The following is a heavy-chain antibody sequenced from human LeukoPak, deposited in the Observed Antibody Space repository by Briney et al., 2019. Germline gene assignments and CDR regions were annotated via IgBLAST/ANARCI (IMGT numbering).Heavy chain of an antibody. J-gene: IGHJ4*02. CDR3: ARRYSSSPFDY. CDR2: IYYSGST. D-gene: IGHD6-13*01. Sequence: SETLSLTCTVSGGSISSYYWSWLRQPPGKGLEWIGYIYYSGSTNYNPSLKSRVTISVDTSKNQFSLKLSSVTAADTAVYYCARRYSSSPFDYWGQGTLVTVSS. V-gene: IGHV4-59*08. CDR1: GGSISSYY.